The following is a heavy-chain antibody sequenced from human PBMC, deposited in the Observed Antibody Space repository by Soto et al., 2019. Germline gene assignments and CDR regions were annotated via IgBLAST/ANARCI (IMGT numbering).Heavy chain of an antibody. V-gene: IGHV3-23*01. CDR1: GLTFSKYA. CDR3: AKDKYTDSVRKVWFFDY. CDR2: ISANGGIT. Sequence: EVQLLESGGGLVKPGGPLRPSCEASGLTFSKYARGGVRLAPGKGLEWVSSISANGGITDYADSVKGRFTISRDNFQNILSLQMDSLRGDDTALYFCAKDKYTDSVRKVWFFDYWGRGTLVTVSS. D-gene: IGHD2-15*01. J-gene: IGHJ2*01.